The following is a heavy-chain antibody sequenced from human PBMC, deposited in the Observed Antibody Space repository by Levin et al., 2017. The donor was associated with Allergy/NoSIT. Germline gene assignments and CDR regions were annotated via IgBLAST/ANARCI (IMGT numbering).Heavy chain of an antibody. V-gene: IGHV3-15*01. CDR1: GFTFSNAW. D-gene: IGHD2-15*01. CDR2: IKSKTDGGTT. Sequence: GGSLRLSCAASGFTFSNAWMSWVRQAPGKGLEWVGRIKSKTDGGTTDYAAPVKGRFTISRDDSKNTLYLQMNSLKTEDTAVYYCTTDGSEDIVVVVAAIVHWGQGTLVTVSS. J-gene: IGHJ4*02. CDR3: TTDGSEDIVVVVAAIVH.